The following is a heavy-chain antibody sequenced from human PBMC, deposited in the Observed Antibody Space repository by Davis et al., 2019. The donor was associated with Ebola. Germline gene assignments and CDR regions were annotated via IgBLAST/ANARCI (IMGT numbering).Heavy chain of an antibody. CDR1: GGSFSDYF. Sequence: MPSETLSLTCAVYGGSFSDYFWSWIRQSPGKGLEWIGYISHAGLTDYNPSLTSRVTISVDTSKNQFSLKMNPVTAADTAVYYCARTTKTSVSDSGLGYTYLDPWSQGALVTASS. V-gene: IGHV4-34*01. J-gene: IGHJ5*02. CDR2: ISHAGLT. D-gene: IGHD1-1*01. CDR3: ARTTKTSVSDSGLGYTYLDP.